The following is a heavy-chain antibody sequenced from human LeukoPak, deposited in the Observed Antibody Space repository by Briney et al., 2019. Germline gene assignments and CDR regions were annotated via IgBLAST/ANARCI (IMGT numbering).Heavy chain of an antibody. D-gene: IGHD2-2*01. CDR2: ISGSGDRT. J-gene: IGHJ4*02. V-gene: IGHV3-23*01. CDR1: GFIFSSYA. CDR3: AKDQVSAAMGYFDY. Sequence: QPGGSLRLSCAVSGFIFSSYAMTWVRQAPGKGLEWVSAISGSGDRTYYADSVKGRFTISRDNSNNTLYLQMNSLRAEDTAIYYCAKDQVSAAMGYFDYWGQGTLLTVSS.